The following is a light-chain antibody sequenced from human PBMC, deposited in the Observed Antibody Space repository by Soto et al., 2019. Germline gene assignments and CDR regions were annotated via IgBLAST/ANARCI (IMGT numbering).Light chain of an antibody. CDR2: SND. Sequence: QSVLTQPPSAPGTPGQRVTISCSGTTSNIGSNTVSWYHHLPGTAPKLLIYSNDQRPSGVPDRFSGSKSGTSASLAISGLQSEDEADYYCAIWDLTLSAWVFGGGTKVTVL. CDR1: TSNIGSNT. J-gene: IGLJ3*02. V-gene: IGLV1-44*01. CDR3: AIWDLTLSAWV.